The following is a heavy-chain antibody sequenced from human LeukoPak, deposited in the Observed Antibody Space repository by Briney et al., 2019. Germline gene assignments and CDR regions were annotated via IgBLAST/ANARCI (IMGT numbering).Heavy chain of an antibody. CDR2: ISGSGGST. D-gene: IGHD5-18*01. V-gene: IGHV3-23*01. CDR1: GFTFSSYA. Sequence: GGSLRLSCAASGFTFSSYAMSWVRQAPGKGLEWVSLISGSGGSTYYADSVKGRFTISRDNSKNPLSLQINSLRAEDTAVFYCAKVRTGSGGYTYGVPYGGQGTLVTVSS. J-gene: IGHJ4*02. CDR3: AKVRTGSGGYTYGVPY.